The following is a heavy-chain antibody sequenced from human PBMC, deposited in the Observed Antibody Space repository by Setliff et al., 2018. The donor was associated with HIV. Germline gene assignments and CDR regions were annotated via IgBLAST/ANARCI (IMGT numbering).Heavy chain of an antibody. CDR3: ARDGGYSGHQWFGDAFDI. J-gene: IGHJ3*02. CDR2: IIPIYGTA. CDR1: GDIFSRYG. V-gene: IGHV1-69*13. Sequence: SVKVSCKASGDIFSRYGISWVRQAPGQGLEWMGGIIPIYGTANSAQKFQGRVTITADESTSTAYMVLSTLRSEDTAVYFCARDGGYSGHQWFGDAFDIWGQGTPVTVSS. D-gene: IGHD5-12*01.